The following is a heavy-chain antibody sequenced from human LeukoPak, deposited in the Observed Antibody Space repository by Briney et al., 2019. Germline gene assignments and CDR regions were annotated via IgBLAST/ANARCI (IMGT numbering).Heavy chain of an antibody. CDR1: GYIFTRYV. Sequence: ASVKVSCKASGYIFTRYVISWVRQAPGQGLEWIGWISGYNGNTKYAQKLQGRVTMTTGTSTSTAYMELRSLRSDDTAVYYCARGGFDSSSPDFDYWGQGTLVTVSS. CDR3: ARGGFDSSSPDFDY. D-gene: IGHD6-6*01. V-gene: IGHV1-18*01. CDR2: ISGYNGNT. J-gene: IGHJ4*02.